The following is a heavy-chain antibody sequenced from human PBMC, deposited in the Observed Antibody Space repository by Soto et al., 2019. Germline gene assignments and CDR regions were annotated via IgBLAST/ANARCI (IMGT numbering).Heavy chain of an antibody. J-gene: IGHJ5*02. V-gene: IGHV3-66*01. Sequence: GGSLRLSCAASVFTVSSNYMSWVRQAPGKGLEWVSVIYSGGSTYYADSVKGRFTISRDNSKNTLYLQMNSLRAEDTAVYYCARGIKEAQYNWFDPWGQGTLVTVSS. CDR3: ARGIKEAQYNWFDP. CDR1: VFTVSSNY. CDR2: IYSGGST.